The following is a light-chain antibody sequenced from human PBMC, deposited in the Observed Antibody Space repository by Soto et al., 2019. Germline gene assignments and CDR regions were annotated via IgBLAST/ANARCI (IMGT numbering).Light chain of an antibody. CDR1: SSDVGGYNY. J-gene: IGLJ2*01. Sequence: QSALTQPPSASGSPRQSVTISCTGTSSDVGGYNYVSWYQQHPDKVPKLLIYEVTRRPSGVPDRFSGSKSGNTASLTVSALQAEGEAHYYCSSYAGNNVVIFGGGTKLTVL. V-gene: IGLV2-8*01. CDR2: EVT. CDR3: SSYAGNNVVI.